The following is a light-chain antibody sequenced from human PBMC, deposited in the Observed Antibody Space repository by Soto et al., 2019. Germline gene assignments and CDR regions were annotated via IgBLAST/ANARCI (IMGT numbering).Light chain of an antibody. CDR3: QQRSNWPRT. V-gene: IGKV3-11*01. Sequence: EIVLTQSPATLSLSPGERATLSCRASQSVSSYLAWYQQKPGQAPRLLIYDASNRATGIPARFSGSGSGTDFTLTICSLEPEDFAVYYCQQRSNWPRTFGQGTTVEIK. CDR2: DAS. J-gene: IGKJ1*01. CDR1: QSVSSY.